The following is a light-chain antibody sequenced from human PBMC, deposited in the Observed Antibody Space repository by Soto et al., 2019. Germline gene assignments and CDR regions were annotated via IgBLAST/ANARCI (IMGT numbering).Light chain of an antibody. J-gene: IGKJ3*01. V-gene: IGKV1-27*01. CDR2: SAY. CDR1: QDISYY. Sequence: DIQMTQSPSSLSASVGDRVTITCRASQDISYYLAWYQQKPGTVHRLLIYSAYTLQSGVPSRFSGSGSGTDFTLTISSLQPVDVATYYCQKHDSDPFTFGSGTKVDIK. CDR3: QKHDSDPFT.